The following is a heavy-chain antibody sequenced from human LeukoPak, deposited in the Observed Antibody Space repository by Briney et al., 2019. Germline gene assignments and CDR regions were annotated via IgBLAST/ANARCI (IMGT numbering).Heavy chain of an antibody. V-gene: IGHV4-39*07. CDR2: IYYSGST. Sequence: PSETLSLTCTVSGGSISSSSYYWGWIRQPPGKGLEWIGSIYYSGSTYYNPSLKIRVTISVDTSKNHVSLKLSSVTAADTAVYYCARGRKRGPPLQQRGSRGFDPWGQGTLVTVSS. J-gene: IGHJ5*02. CDR3: ARGRKRGPPLQQRGSRGFDP. D-gene: IGHD1-14*01. CDR1: GGSISSSSYY.